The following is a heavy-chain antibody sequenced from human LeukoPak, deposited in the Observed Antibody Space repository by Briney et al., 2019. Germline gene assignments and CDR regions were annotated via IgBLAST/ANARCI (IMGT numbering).Heavy chain of an antibody. D-gene: IGHD5-18*01. CDR2: ISGSGDNT. CDR1: GFTFTNYA. Sequence: GGSLRLSCAASGFTFTNYAMSWVRQAPGKGPEWVSTISGSGDNTYYTDSVKGRFTLSRDNSKNTLYLQLSSLRAEDTAVYYCGKGNTYGYVRGGIDYWGQGTLVTVSS. J-gene: IGHJ4*02. V-gene: IGHV3-23*01. CDR3: GKGNTYGYVRGGIDY.